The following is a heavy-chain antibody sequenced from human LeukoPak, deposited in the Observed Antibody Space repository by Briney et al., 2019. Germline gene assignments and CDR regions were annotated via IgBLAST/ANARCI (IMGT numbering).Heavy chain of an antibody. J-gene: IGHJ4*02. D-gene: IGHD2-15*01. CDR3: ARVEDIVVVVAATTLDY. V-gene: IGHV1-18*01. Sequence: ASVKVSCKASGYTFTSYGISWVRQAPGQGLEWMGWISAYNGNTNYAQKLQGRVTMTTDTSTSTAYMELRSLRSDDTAVYYCARVEDIVVVVAATTLDYWGQGTLVTVSS. CDR1: GYTFTSYG. CDR2: ISAYNGNT.